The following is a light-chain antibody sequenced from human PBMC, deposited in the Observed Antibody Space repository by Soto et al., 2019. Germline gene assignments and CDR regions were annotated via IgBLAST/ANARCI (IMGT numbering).Light chain of an antibody. J-gene: IGLJ3*02. V-gene: IGLV1-36*01. CDR1: SSNIGNNA. CDR2: YDD. CDR3: AARDDSLNGPV. Sequence: QSVLTQPPSVSAAPSQRVTISCSGSSSNIGNNAVNWYQQVPGKAPKLLIHYDDRVASGVSDRFSGSKSGTSASLAISGLQSEDEADYYCAARDDSLNGPVFGGGTKLTVL.